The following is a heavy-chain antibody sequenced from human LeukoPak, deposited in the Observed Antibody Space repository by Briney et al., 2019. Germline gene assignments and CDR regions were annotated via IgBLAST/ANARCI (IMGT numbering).Heavy chain of an antibody. V-gene: IGHV3-9*01. D-gene: IGHD5-18*01. CDR1: GFTFDDYA. Sequence: PGGSLRLSCAASGFTFDDYAMHWVRQAPGKGLEWVSGISWNSGSIGYADSVMGRFTISRDNAKNSLYLQMNSLRAEDTALYYCAKDSSYGEFYYFDYWGQGTLVTVSS. J-gene: IGHJ4*02. CDR3: AKDSSYGEFYYFDY. CDR2: ISWNSGSI.